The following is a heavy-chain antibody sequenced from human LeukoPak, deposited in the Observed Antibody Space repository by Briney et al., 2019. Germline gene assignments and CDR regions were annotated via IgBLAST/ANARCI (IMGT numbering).Heavy chain of an antibody. V-gene: IGHV4-38-2*02. Sequence: PSETLSLTCAVSGYSISSGYYWGWIRQPPGKGLEWIGSIYHSGSTYYNPSLKSRVTISVDTSKNQFSLKLSSVTAADTAVYYCARDYYYYGSGSYWVEHYYYYYYMDVWGKGTTVTVSS. D-gene: IGHD3-10*01. CDR2: IYHSGST. CDR1: GYSISSGYY. J-gene: IGHJ6*03. CDR3: ARDYYYYGSGSYWVEHYYYYYYMDV.